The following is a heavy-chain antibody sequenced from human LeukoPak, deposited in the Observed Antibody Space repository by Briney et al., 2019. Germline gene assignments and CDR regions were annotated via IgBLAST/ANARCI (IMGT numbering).Heavy chain of an antibody. D-gene: IGHD3-22*01. CDR2: IIPILGIA. Sequence: SVKVSCKASGYTFRSYGISWVRQAPGQGLEWMGRIIPILGIANYAQKFQGRVTITADKSTSTAYMELSSLRSEDTAVYYCARPKDYYDSSSYFDYWGQGTLVTVSS. CDR1: GYTFRSYG. J-gene: IGHJ4*02. V-gene: IGHV1-69*04. CDR3: ARPKDYYDSSSYFDY.